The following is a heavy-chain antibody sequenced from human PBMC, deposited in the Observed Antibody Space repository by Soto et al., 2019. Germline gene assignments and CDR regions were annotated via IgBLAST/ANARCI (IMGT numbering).Heavy chain of an antibody. Sequence: EVQLLESGGGLVQPGGSLRLSCVASGFTFSNYAMSWVRQAPGKGLEWVSAISGSGGSTYYADSVKGRFTISRDNSKNTLYLQMNSLRAEDTAVYYCAKGASGYYYYGMDVWGQGTTVTVSS. CDR2: ISGSGGST. D-gene: IGHD3-10*01. V-gene: IGHV3-23*01. CDR3: AKGASGYYYYGMDV. CDR1: GFTFSNYA. J-gene: IGHJ6*02.